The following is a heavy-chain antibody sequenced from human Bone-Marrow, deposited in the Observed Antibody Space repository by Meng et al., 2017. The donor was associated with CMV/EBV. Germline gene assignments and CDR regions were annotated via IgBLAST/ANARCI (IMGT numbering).Heavy chain of an antibody. CDR2: IYHSGST. J-gene: IGHJ4*02. V-gene: IGHV4-4*02. CDR3: ARGRNFFAARSIAALDY. CDR1: GGSISSSNW. Sequence: GSLRLSCAVSGGSISSSNWWSWVRQPPGKGLEWIGEIYHSGSTNYNPSLKSRVTISVDKSKNQFSLKLSSVTAADTAVYYCARGRNFFAARSIAALDYWGQGTLVTVSS. D-gene: IGHD6-13*01.